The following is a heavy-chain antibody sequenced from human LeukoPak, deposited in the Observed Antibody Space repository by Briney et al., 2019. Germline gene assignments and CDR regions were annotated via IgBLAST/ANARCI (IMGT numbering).Heavy chain of an antibody. J-gene: IGHJ2*01. D-gene: IGHD4-23*01. CDR3: ARANTVVTHRYFDL. Sequence: SVKVSCKASGYTFTSYGISWVRQAPGQGLEWMGGIIPIFGTANYAQKFQGRVTITADESTSTAYMELSSLRSEDTAVYYCARANTVVTHRYFDLWGRGTLVTVSS. CDR1: GYTFTSYG. CDR2: IIPIFGTA. V-gene: IGHV1-69*13.